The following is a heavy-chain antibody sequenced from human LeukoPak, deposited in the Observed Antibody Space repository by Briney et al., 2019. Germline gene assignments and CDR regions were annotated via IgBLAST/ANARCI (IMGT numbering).Heavy chain of an antibody. D-gene: IGHD1-26*01. Sequence: GRSLRLSCAASGFTFSSYGMHWVRQAPGKGLEWVAVIRYDGSKQDYADSVKGRFTISRDNSKNTLFLQMNSLRVEDTAVYYCVREIWYSSAKTFDPWGQGTLVTVSS. V-gene: IGHV3-33*01. CDR2: IRYDGSKQ. CDR3: VREIWYSSAKTFDP. CDR1: GFTFSSYG. J-gene: IGHJ5*02.